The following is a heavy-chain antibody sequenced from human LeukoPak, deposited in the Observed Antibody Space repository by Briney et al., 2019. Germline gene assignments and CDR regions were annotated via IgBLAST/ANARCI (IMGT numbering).Heavy chain of an antibody. CDR2: IYYSGST. CDR3: ERSWPQPKYYFDF. J-gene: IGHJ4*02. V-gene: IGHV4-39*07. D-gene: IGHD6-13*01. CDR1: GVSISSSSYY. Sequence: SETLSLTCTVSGVSISSSSYYCGWIRQPPGKGLEWYGSIYYSGSTYYNPSLKSRVTISVDMSKNQFSLKLSSVTAADTAVYFCERSWPQPKYYFDFWGQGTLVTVSS.